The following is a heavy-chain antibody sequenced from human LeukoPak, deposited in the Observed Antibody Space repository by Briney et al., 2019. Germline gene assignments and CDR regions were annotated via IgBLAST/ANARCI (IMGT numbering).Heavy chain of an antibody. V-gene: IGHV3-53*01. D-gene: IGHD1-1*01. J-gene: IGHJ6*03. CDR2: FYSGGTT. CDR3: ARLEQNFFYYMDV. CDR1: GFTVSTSY. Sequence: PGGSLRLSCVASGFTVSTSYMGWVRQAPGKGLEWVSVFYSGGTTYYADSVKGRFTISRDNSKSTLFLQMNNLRAEDTAVYYCARLEQNFFYYMDVWGKGTTVTVSS.